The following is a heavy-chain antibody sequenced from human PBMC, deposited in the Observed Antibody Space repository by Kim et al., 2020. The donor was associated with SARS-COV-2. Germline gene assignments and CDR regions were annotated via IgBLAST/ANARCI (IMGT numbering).Heavy chain of an antibody. V-gene: IGHV4-61*08. CDR1: GVSVSSDDYY. D-gene: IGHD1-1*01. Sequence: SETLSLTCTVSGVSVSSDDYYWSWIRQPPGKGLEWIGYIYYSGSTNYNPSLRSRVTISLDTSKNQFSLKLTSVTAADTAVYFCARDYCPRNDCPTEFASWGQGTLVTVSS. CDR2: IYYSGST. CDR3: ARDYCPRNDCPTEFAS. J-gene: IGHJ4*02.